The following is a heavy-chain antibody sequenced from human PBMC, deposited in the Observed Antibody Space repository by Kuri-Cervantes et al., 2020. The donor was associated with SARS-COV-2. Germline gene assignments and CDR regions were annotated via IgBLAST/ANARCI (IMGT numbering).Heavy chain of an antibody. CDR1: GGSISSYY. D-gene: IGHD6-13*01. CDR3: ARGRIAAAGKTFDY. J-gene: IGHJ4*02. V-gene: IGHV4-34*01. Sequence: GSLRLSCTVSGGSISSYYWSWIRQPPGKGLEWIGEINHSGSTNYNPSLKSRVTISVDTSKNQFSLKLSSVTAADTAVYYCARGRIAAAGKTFDYWGQGTLVTVSS. CDR2: INHSGST.